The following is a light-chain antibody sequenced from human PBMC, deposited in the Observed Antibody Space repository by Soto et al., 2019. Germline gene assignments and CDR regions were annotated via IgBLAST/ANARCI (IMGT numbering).Light chain of an antibody. J-gene: IGKJ2*01. V-gene: IGKV3-20*01. CDR1: QSVYSSY. CDR2: GAS. CDR3: QQYGSRPFT. Sequence: EIVLTQSPGTLSLSPGERATLSCRASQSVYSSYLAWYQQKPGQAPRLLIYGASTRATGIPDRFSGSGSGTDFTLTISRLETEDFALHYCQQYGSRPFTFGQGTKAEIK.